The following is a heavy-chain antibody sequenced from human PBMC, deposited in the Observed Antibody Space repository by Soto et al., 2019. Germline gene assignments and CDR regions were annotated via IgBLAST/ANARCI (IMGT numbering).Heavy chain of an antibody. D-gene: IGHD1-1*01. V-gene: IGHV3-23*01. CDR1: GFRFSIYA. Sequence: GSLRLSFAASGFRFSIYAMSWVRQAPGKGLEWVSSICGDDDDSYYADSVKGRFIISRDNSKSTVSLQMNGLRAEDTAVYYCAKDRMDHNAVYDPFDIWGQGTTVTVSS. J-gene: IGHJ3*02. CDR2: ICGDDDDS. CDR3: AKDRMDHNAVYDPFDI.